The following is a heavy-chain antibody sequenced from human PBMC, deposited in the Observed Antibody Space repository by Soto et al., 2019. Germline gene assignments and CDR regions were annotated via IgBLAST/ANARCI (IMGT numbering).Heavy chain of an antibody. V-gene: IGHV1-69*13. CDR1: GGTFSSYA. CDR2: IIPIFGTA. Sequence: ASVKVSCKASGGTFSSYAISWVRQAPGQGLEWMGGIIPIFGTANYAQKFQGRVTITADESTSAAYMELSSLRSEDTAVYYCARDNHYLSYYYGMDVWGQGTTVTVS. D-gene: IGHD1-26*01. CDR3: ARDNHYLSYYYGMDV. J-gene: IGHJ6*02.